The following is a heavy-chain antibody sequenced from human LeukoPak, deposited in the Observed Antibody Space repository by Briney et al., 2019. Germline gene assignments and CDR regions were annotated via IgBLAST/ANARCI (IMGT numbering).Heavy chain of an antibody. V-gene: IGHV3-7*01. D-gene: IGHD3-3*01. J-gene: IGHJ4*02. Sequence: GGSLRLSCAASGFTFSNYWMTWVRQAPGKGLEWVASIKQDGSEKYYVDSVKGRFTLSRDNSINTVDLQMNSLRAEDTAVYYCVKEYHSRGFGAYFDYWGQGTLVTVSS. CDR1: GFTFSNYW. CDR2: IKQDGSEK. CDR3: VKEYHSRGFGAYFDY.